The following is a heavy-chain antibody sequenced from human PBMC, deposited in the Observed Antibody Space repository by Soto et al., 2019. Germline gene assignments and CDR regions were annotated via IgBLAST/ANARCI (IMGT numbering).Heavy chain of an antibody. Sequence: SETLSLTCTVSGGSISSGGYYWSWIRQHPGKGLEWIGYIYYSGSTYYNPSLKSRVTISVDTSKNQFSLKLSSVTAADTAVYYCARGHTPGEPWIQLWYGMDVWGQGTTVTVSS. CDR3: ARGHTPGEPWIQLWYGMDV. J-gene: IGHJ6*02. CDR1: GGSISSGGYY. CDR2: IYYSGST. D-gene: IGHD5-18*01. V-gene: IGHV4-31*03.